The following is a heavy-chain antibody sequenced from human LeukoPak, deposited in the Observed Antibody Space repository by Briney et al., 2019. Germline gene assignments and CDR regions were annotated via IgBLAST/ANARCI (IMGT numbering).Heavy chain of an antibody. V-gene: IGHV3-7*01. J-gene: IGHJ4*02. Sequence: PGGSLRLSCAASGFTFSSYWMSWVRQAPGKGLEWVANIKQDGSEKYYVDSVKGRFTISRDNAKNSLYLQMNSLRAEDTAVYYCARDIVVVAASPYFDYWGQGTLVTVSS. CDR2: IKQDGSEK. CDR3: ARDIVVVAASPYFDY. D-gene: IGHD2-15*01. CDR1: GFTFSSYW.